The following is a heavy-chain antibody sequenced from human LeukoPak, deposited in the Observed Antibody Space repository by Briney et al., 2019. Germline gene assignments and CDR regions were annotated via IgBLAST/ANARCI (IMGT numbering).Heavy chain of an antibody. CDR2: IIPIFGTA. J-gene: IGHJ5*02. Sequence: SVKVSCKASGGTFSSYAISWVRQAPGQGLEWMGGIIPIFGTANYAQKFQGRVTITTDESTSTAYMELSSLRSEDTAVYYCARDLAAAGTRWFDPWGQGTLVTVSS. CDR3: ARDLAAAGTRWFDP. CDR1: GGTFSSYA. V-gene: IGHV1-69*05. D-gene: IGHD6-13*01.